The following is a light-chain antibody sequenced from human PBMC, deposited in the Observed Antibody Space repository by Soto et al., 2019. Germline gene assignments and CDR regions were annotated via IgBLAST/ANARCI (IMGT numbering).Light chain of an antibody. CDR3: SSYTSASTPLV. CDR1: GSDVGGYNY. CDR2: DVS. V-gene: IGLV2-14*01. Sequence: QSALTQPASVSGSPGQSITISCTGTGSDVGGYNYVSWYQQHPDKAPKVMIYDVSNRPSGVSNRFSGSKSGNTASLTISGLQAEDEADYYCSSYTSASTPLVFGGGTKVTVL. J-gene: IGLJ2*01.